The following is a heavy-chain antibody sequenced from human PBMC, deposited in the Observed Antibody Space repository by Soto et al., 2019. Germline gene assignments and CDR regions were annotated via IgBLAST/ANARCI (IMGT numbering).Heavy chain of an antibody. V-gene: IGHV6-1*01. D-gene: IGHD3-10*01. J-gene: IGHJ4*02. CDR1: GDSVSSNDAV. Sequence: SETLSLTCAISGDSVSSNDAVWNWVRQSPSRGLEWLGRTYYRSKWAYDYAESVRGRITINPDTSNNQFSLQLNSVTPEDTAVYFCVREATFIRRAINHFDFWGQGTLVTVSS. CDR2: TYYRSKWAY. CDR3: VREATFIRRAINHFDF.